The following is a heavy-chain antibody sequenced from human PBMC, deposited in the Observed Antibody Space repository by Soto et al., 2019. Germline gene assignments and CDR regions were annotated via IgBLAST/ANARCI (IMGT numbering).Heavy chain of an antibody. CDR3: SRDSYLSFLDF. J-gene: IGHJ4*02. V-gene: IGHV1-8*01. D-gene: IGHD3-16*02. CDR1: GYIFTSYN. CDR2: MNPYSGNT. Sequence: QGQLVQSGAEVKKPGATVKVSCKASGYIFTSYNINWVRQVAGQGLEWMGWMNPYSGNTGYSQTFQGRVTMTRNTSISTAYLELSGLRSDDTAMYYCSRDSYLSFLDFWGQGTLVIVSS.